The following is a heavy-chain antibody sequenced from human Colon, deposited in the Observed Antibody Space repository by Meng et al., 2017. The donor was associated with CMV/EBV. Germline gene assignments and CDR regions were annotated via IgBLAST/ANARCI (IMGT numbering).Heavy chain of an antibody. CDR3: ARSSGYKAFLDY. CDR2: IYYSGTT. V-gene: IGHV4-39*07. J-gene: IGHJ4*02. CDR1: GGSIKRSPYY. D-gene: IGHD5-12*01. Sequence: SETLSLTCTVSGGSIKRSPYYWGWIRQSPGKGLEWIGSIYYSGTTYHSPSFKSRVTLSIDTSKNQFSLSLRSVSVADTAVYYCARSSGYKAFLDYWGPGRQVTVSS.